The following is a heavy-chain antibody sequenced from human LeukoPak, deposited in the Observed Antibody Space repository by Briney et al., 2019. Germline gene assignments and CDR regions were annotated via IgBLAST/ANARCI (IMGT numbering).Heavy chain of an antibody. D-gene: IGHD1-1*01. V-gene: IGHV3-74*03. CDR3: TTGHPGTFDY. CDR1: GSTFSNYW. Sequence: GGSLRLSCTASGSTFSNYWMHWVRQVPGKGLLWVARISDDGRNTKFVDSVKGRFTISRDNARNTLYLQMNSLRVDDTGVYFCTTGHPGTFDYWGQGTLVTVSA. J-gene: IGHJ4*02. CDR2: ISDDGRNT.